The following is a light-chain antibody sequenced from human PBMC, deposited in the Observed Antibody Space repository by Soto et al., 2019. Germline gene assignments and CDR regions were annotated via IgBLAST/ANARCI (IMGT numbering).Light chain of an antibody. CDR3: QQYYSSPPT. Sequence: DIVMTQSPDSLAVSLGERATTNCKSSQSVLYSSNNKNYLAWYQHKPGQPPKLLIYCASPRESGGPDRFSGRGSGTDSTLTTSSLQAEDVAVDDGQQYYSSPPTVGQGTKVDIK. V-gene: IGKV4-1*01. CDR1: QSVLYSSNNKNY. CDR2: CAS. J-gene: IGKJ1*01.